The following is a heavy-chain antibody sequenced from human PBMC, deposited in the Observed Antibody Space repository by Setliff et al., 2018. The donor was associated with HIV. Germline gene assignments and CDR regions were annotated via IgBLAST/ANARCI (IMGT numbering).Heavy chain of an antibody. CDR3: AKDISRITGTDVFDY. V-gene: IGHV3-43*01. D-gene: IGHD1-20*01. Sequence: GGSLRLSCAASGFTFDDYAMHWVRQRPGKGLEWVSLISWDGSSTYYRDSVKGRLTISRDNSRNSLYLQMNSLRTEDTALYYCAKDISRITGTDVFDYWGQGTLVTVSS. CDR1: GFTFDDYA. CDR2: ISWDGSST. J-gene: IGHJ4*02.